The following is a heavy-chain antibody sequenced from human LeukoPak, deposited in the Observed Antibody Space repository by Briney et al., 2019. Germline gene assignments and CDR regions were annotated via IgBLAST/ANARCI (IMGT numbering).Heavy chain of an antibody. CDR3: AREGDYGDYSKSFYYMDV. J-gene: IGHJ6*03. CDR2: IYTSENT. Sequence: PSETLSLTCTVSGGNIGSYYWSWIRQPAGKGLEWIGRIYTSENTDYNPSLKSRVTMSVDMSTSQFSLRLTFVTAADTAVYYCAREGDYGDYSKSFYYMDVWGKGTTVTVSS. V-gene: IGHV4-4*07. D-gene: IGHD4-17*01. CDR1: GGNIGSYY.